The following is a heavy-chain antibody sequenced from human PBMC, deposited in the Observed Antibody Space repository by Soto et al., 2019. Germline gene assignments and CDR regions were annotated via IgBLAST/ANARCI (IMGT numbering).Heavy chain of an antibody. CDR1: VGSISRYY. CDR2: MYYSGST. CDR3: AREVYDFWSGYYRYQFDY. D-gene: IGHD3-3*01. V-gene: IGHV4-59*01. Sequence: SETLSLTCTVSVGSISRYYWSWIRQPPGKGLEGNGYMYYSGSTNYNPSLKSRVTMSVDTSKNQFSLKLSSVTAADTAVYYCAREVYDFWSGYYRYQFDYWGQGTRVTVS. J-gene: IGHJ4*02.